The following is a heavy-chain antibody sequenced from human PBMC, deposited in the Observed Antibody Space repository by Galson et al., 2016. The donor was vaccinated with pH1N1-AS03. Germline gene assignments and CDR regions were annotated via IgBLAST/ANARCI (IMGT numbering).Heavy chain of an antibody. J-gene: IGHJ4*02. D-gene: IGHD5-24*01. Sequence: SLRLSCAVSGLSVAKNYMSWVRQAPGKGLEWVSSIYTGGDTFYTDSVRGRFTISRDDSKNTLYIQMNSLRAADTAMYYCARVDSSTYSDGWVPYDYWGQGTLVTVSS. CDR3: ARVDSSTYSDGWVPYDY. CDR2: IYTGGDT. V-gene: IGHV3-53*01. CDR1: GLSVAKNY.